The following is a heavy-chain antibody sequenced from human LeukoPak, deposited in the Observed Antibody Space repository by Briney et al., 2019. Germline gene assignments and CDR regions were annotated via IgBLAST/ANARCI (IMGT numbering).Heavy chain of an antibody. CDR2: ISSGSSYI. Sequence: ETLSLTCSVSGGSISGHYWNWIRQAPGKGLEWVSSISSGSSYIYYADSMKGRFTVSRDNAKNSLYLQMNTLRAEDTAVYYCAREPFDVWGQGTTVTVSS. CDR1: GGSISGHY. J-gene: IGHJ6*02. CDR3: AREPFDV. V-gene: IGHV3-21*01.